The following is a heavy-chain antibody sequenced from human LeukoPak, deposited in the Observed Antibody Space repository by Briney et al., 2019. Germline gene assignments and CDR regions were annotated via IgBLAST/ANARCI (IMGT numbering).Heavy chain of an antibody. J-gene: IGHJ5*02. D-gene: IGHD2-2*01. Sequence: PGGSLRLSCAASGFTFSDYYMSWIRQAPGKGLEWVSYISSSGSTIYYADSVKGRFTISRDNAKNSLYLQMNSLRAEDTAVYYCAREIPAAMNWFDPWGQGTLVTVSS. V-gene: IGHV3-11*01. CDR1: GFTFSDYY. CDR3: AREIPAAMNWFDP. CDR2: ISSSGSTI.